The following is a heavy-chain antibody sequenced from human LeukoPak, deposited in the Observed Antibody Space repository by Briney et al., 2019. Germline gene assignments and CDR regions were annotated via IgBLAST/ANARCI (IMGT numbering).Heavy chain of an antibody. CDR2: ISAYNGDT. J-gene: IGHJ4*02. CDR3: AREGYYDRSDYSDY. D-gene: IGHD3-22*01. Sequence: GASVKVSCKASGYIFTAYGISWVRQAPGQGLEWMGWISAYNGDTNYAQKLQGRVTMTTDTSTSTAYMELRSLRSDDTAVYYCAREGYYDRSDYSDYWGQGTLVTVSS. V-gene: IGHV1-18*01. CDR1: GYIFTAYG.